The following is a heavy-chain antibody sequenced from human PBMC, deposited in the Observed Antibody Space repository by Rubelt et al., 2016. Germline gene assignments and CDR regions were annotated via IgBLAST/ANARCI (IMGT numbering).Heavy chain of an antibody. V-gene: IGHV4-34*10. Sequence: QVQLQESGPGLVKPSETLSLTCAVYGGSFSGYLWNWIRQPPGKGLEWIGEIHHNGRTIYNQSLTSRVTLSVDTSKNQFSLKVNSVTAADTAVYYCAGQTSEDASAAPDHWGQGTLVTVSS. CDR1: GGSFSGYL. J-gene: IGHJ4*02. CDR3: AGQTSEDASAAPDH. D-gene: IGHD6-25*01. CDR2: IHHNGRT.